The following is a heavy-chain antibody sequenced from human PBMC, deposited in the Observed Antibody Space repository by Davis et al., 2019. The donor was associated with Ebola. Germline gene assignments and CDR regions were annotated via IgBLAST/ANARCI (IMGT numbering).Heavy chain of an antibody. V-gene: IGHV3-30*18. CDR1: GLTFSRYG. Sequence: GGSLRLSCVASGLTFSRYGMHWVRQAPGKGLEWVAVIAYDGGNKYYADSVKGRFTISRDNSKNTLYLQMSSLRPEDTAVYYCAKDWVRDYVDYWGQGTLVTVSS. D-gene: IGHD3-10*01. CDR2: IAYDGGNK. J-gene: IGHJ4*02. CDR3: AKDWVRDYVDY.